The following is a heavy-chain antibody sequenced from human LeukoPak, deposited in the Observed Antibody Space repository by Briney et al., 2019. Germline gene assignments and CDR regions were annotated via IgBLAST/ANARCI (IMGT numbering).Heavy chain of an antibody. CDR1: GFTFSSYA. Sequence: PGRSLRLSSAASGFTFSSYAMHWVRQAPGKGLEWVAVISYDGSNKYYADSVKGRFTISRDNSKNTLYLQMNSLRAEDTAVYYCARDNQYYDFWSGYYDYYYGMDVWGQGTTVTVSS. J-gene: IGHJ6*02. CDR3: ARDNQYYDFWSGYYDYYYGMDV. CDR2: ISYDGSNK. V-gene: IGHV3-30*04. D-gene: IGHD3-3*01.